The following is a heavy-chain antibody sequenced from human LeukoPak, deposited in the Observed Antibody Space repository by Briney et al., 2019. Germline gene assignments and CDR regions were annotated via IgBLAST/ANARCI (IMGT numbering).Heavy chain of an antibody. J-gene: IGHJ6*02. V-gene: IGHV3-21*04. Sequence: GGSLRLSCAASGFTFSSYWMNWARQAPGKGLEWVSSISSSSSYIYYADSVKGRFTISRDNAKNSLYLQMSNLRAEDTAVYFCARGGGLVVWGQGATVTVSS. CDR3: ARGGGLVV. CDR1: GFTFSSYW. CDR2: ISSSSSYI. D-gene: IGHD3-16*01.